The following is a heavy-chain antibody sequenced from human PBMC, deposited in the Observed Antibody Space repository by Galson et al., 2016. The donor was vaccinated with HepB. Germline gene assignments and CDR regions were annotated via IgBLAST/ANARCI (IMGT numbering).Heavy chain of an antibody. Sequence: SVKVSCKVSGHTLSALSMHWVRQAPGKGLEWMGGFDPEDGETIYAQRFQDRVTMTEDTSIETGYMETSSLRSEDTAVYYCATVSPGGWRRFFDYWGQGTLVTISS. CDR1: GHTLSALS. CDR3: ATVSPGGWRRFFDY. CDR2: FDPEDGET. D-gene: IGHD5-12*01. J-gene: IGHJ4*02. V-gene: IGHV1-24*01.